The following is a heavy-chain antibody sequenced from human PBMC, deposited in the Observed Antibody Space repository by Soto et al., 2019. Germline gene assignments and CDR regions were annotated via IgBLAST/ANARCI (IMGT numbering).Heavy chain of an antibody. V-gene: IGHV1-69*02. J-gene: IGHJ4*02. CDR1: GGTFSSYP. Sequence: GASVKVSCKASGGTFSSYPISWVRQAPGQGLEWMGRIIPILGIANYAQKFQGRVTITADKSTSTAYMELSSLRSEDTAVYYCARSDEVSDVLFFDYWGQGTLVTVSS. D-gene: IGHD2-8*02. CDR3: ARSDEVSDVLFFDY. CDR2: IIPILGIA.